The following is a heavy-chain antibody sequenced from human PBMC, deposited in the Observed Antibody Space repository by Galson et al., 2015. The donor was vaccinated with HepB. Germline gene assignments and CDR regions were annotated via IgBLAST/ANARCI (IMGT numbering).Heavy chain of an antibody. CDR2: IVVGSGNT. V-gene: IGHV1-58*01. CDR1: GFTFTSSA. J-gene: IGHJ6*03. CDR3: AATQKGGSSWFFYYYYYMDV. Sequence: SVKVSCKASGFTFTSSAVQWVRQARGQRLEWIGWIVVGSGNTNYAQKFQERVTITRDMSTSTAYMELSSLRSEDTAVYYCAATQKGGSSWFFYYYYYMDVWGKGTTVTVSS. D-gene: IGHD6-13*01.